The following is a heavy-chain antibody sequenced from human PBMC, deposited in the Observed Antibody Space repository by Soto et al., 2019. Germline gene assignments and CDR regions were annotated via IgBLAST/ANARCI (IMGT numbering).Heavy chain of an antibody. Sequence: QSQTLSLTCAISGDSVSSNSAAWNWIRQSPSRGLEWLGRTYYRSKWYNDYAVSVKSRITINPDTSKNQFSLQLNSVTPEDTAVYYCARVPRLVRSPYDAFDIWGQGTMVTVSS. CDR2: TYYRSKWYN. CDR1: GDSVSSNSAA. J-gene: IGHJ3*02. V-gene: IGHV6-1*01. D-gene: IGHD6-19*01. CDR3: ARVPRLVRSPYDAFDI.